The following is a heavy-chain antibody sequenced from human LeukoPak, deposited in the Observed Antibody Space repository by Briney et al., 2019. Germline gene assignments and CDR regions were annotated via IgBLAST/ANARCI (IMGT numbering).Heavy chain of an antibody. Sequence: GGSLRLSCAASGFTFSSYAMCWVRQAPGKGLEWVSFIGSSGSDTIYADSVKGRFTISRDNAKNSLYLQMNSLRAEDTGVYYCVGPCWLRGGYCSTDPWGQGTLVTVSS. V-gene: IGHV3-21*04. CDR2: IGSSGSDT. J-gene: IGHJ5*02. CDR1: GFTFSSYA. CDR3: VGPCWLRGGYCSTDP. D-gene: IGHD2-2*01.